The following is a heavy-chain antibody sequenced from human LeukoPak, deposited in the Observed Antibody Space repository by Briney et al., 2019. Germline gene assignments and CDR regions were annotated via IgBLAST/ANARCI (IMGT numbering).Heavy chain of an antibody. D-gene: IGHD3-22*01. CDR2: IIPIFGTA. Sequence: SVKVSCKASGGTFSSYAISWVRQAPGQGLEWMGGIIPIFGTANYAQKFQGRVTITTDESTSTAYMELSSLRSENTAVYYCARDTGYYDSPLDAFDIWGQGTMVTVSS. V-gene: IGHV1-69*05. J-gene: IGHJ3*02. CDR3: ARDTGYYDSPLDAFDI. CDR1: GGTFSSYA.